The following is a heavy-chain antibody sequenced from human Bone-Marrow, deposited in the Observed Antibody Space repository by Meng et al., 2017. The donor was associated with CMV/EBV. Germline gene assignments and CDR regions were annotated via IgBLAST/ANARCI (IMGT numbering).Heavy chain of an antibody. CDR1: GGSFSGYY. CDR3: ARGGLSRYCSSTSCYTRGAFDI. V-gene: IGHV4-34*01. CDR2: INHSGST. Sequence: SETLSLTCAVYGGSFSGYYWSWIRQPPGKGLEWVGEINHSGSTNYNPSLKSRVTIAVDTSKNHFSLKLSSVTAADTAVYYCARGGLSRYCSSTSCYTRGAFDIWGQGTMVTVSS. J-gene: IGHJ3*02. D-gene: IGHD2-2*02.